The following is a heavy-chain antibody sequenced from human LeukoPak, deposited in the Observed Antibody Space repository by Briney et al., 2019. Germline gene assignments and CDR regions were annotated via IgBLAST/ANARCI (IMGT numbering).Heavy chain of an antibody. V-gene: IGHV3-21*01. CDR1: GFTFSSYW. Sequence: GGSLRLSCAASGFTFSSYWMHWVRQAPGKGLEWVSSISSSSSYIYYADSVKGRFTISRDNAKNSLYLQMNSLRAEDTAVYYCARSLGYCSSTSCQYYFDYWGQGTLVTVSS. J-gene: IGHJ4*02. D-gene: IGHD2-2*01. CDR2: ISSSSSYI. CDR3: ARSLGYCSSTSCQYYFDY.